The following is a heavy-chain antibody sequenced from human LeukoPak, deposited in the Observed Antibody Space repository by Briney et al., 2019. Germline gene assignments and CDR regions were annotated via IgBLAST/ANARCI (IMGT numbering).Heavy chain of an antibody. D-gene: IGHD3-3*01. V-gene: IGHV4-59*01. Sequence: ASETLSLTCTVSGGSIDSYYRSWIRQPPGKGLEWIGYIYYNGVTNYNPSLKTRVTTSLDTSKKQFSLNLRSVTAADTAVYYCVSGFGVDSFDIWGQGTMVTVSS. J-gene: IGHJ3*02. CDR3: VSGFGVDSFDI. CDR1: GGSIDSYY. CDR2: IYYNGVT.